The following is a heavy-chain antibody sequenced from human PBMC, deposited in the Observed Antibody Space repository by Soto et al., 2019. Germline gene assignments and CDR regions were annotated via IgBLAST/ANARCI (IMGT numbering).Heavy chain of an antibody. V-gene: IGHV4-59*01. J-gene: IGHJ6*02. D-gene: IGHD3-16*01. CDR1: GGSITSSY. Sequence: PSETLSLTCTVSGGSITSSYWGWIRRPPGKGLEWIAYIYDTGISCYTPSTSYNPSLKSRVTMSVDTAKSQFSLKLTSVTAADTAVYYCARGEDTFFYYGLDVWGQGITVTVSS. CDR2: IYDTGISCYTPST. CDR3: ARGEDTFFYYGLDV.